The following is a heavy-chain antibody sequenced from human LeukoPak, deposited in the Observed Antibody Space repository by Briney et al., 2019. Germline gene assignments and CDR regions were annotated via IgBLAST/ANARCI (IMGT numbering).Heavy chain of an antibody. J-gene: IGHJ5*02. D-gene: IGHD2-15*01. CDR3: ARGGRGFDIVVEDWFDP. V-gene: IGHV1-69*13. CDR2: IIPIFGTA. CDR1: GGTFSSYA. Sequence: SVKVSCKASGGTFSSYAISWVRQAPGQGLEWMGGIIPIFGTANYAQKFQGRVTITADESTSTAYMELSSLRSEDTAVYYCARGGRGFDIVVEDWFDPWGQGTLVTVSS.